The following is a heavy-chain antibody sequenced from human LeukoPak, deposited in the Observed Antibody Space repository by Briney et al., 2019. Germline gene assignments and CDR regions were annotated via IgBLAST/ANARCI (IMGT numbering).Heavy chain of an antibody. CDR2: IYHSGST. CDR1: GGSISSSSYY. D-gene: IGHD3-22*01. V-gene: IGHV4-39*07. CDR3: ARDRRYYDSSGYIRGFDY. J-gene: IGHJ4*02. Sequence: SETLSLTCTVSGGSISSSSYYWGWIRQPPGKGLEWIGEIYHSGSTNYNPSLKSRVTISVDKSKNQFSLKLSSVTAADTAVYYCARDRRYYDSSGYIRGFDYWGQGTLVTVSS.